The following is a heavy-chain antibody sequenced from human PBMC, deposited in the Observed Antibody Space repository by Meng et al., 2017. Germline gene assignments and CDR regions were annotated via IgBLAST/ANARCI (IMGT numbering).Heavy chain of an antibody. J-gene: IGHJ6*02. V-gene: IGHV3-7*01. Sequence: GESLKISCVASGFSFTSYHMTWVRQAPGKGLEWVANINLDGSDKAYADSVKGRFTISRDNSQNSLYLQINSLRAEDTAVYYCARHGRYYDSSGYYYYYGMDVWGQGTTVTVSS. CDR2: INLDGSDK. CDR3: ARHGRYYDSSGYYYYYGMDV. D-gene: IGHD3-22*01. CDR1: GFSFTSYH.